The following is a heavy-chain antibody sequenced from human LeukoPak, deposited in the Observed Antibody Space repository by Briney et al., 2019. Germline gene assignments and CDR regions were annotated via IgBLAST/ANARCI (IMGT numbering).Heavy chain of an antibody. CDR1: GGSIRSYY. V-gene: IGHV4-59*01. Sequence: PSETLSLTCTVSGGSIRSYYWSWIRQPPGKGLEWIAYIYYSGSTNYNPSLKSRVTISADTSKNQFSLKLSSVTAADTAVYYCARVYYSSSYDYWYFDLWGRGTLVTVSS. J-gene: IGHJ2*01. CDR3: ARVYYSSSYDYWYFDL. D-gene: IGHD6-13*01. CDR2: IYYSGST.